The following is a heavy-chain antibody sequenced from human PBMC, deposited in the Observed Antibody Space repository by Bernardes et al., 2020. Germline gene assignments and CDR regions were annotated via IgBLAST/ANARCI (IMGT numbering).Heavy chain of an antibody. D-gene: IGHD3-22*01. CDR3: ARGQDDFGISCYYYIY. J-gene: IGHJ4*02. CDR1: GCSINNHY. Sequence: SETLSLTCTVSGCSINNHYWSWIRQSPGKGLEWIWNIYYSGSTDYSPSLRTRLTMSVNTYKNQFSMKLSSVTAADTAIYYWARGQDDFGISCYYYIYWGQGTLVTVSS. CDR2: IYYSGST. V-gene: IGHV4-59*11.